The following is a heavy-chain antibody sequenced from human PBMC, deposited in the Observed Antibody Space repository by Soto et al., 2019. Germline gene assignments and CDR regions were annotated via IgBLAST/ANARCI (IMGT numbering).Heavy chain of an antibody. CDR2: ISAYNGNT. Sequence: VAPVKVSCKASGYTFTSFGVSWVRQAPRQGLEWMGWISAYNGNTKYAQKFQGRVTMTTDTSTSTAYMGLRSLRSDDTAVYYCARKYSSSSCFDPWGQGTFGTVSS. J-gene: IGHJ5*02. D-gene: IGHD6-6*01. V-gene: IGHV1-18*04. CDR3: ARKYSSSSCFDP. CDR1: GYTFTSFG.